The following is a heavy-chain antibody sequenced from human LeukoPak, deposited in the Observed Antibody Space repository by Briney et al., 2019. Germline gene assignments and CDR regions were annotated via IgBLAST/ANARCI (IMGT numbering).Heavy chain of an antibody. V-gene: IGHV3-9*01. J-gene: IGHJ4*02. CDR1: GFTFNDYA. CDR3: AKETKVGENLYYFDY. CDR2: LSWHSGSI. D-gene: IGHD1-26*01. Sequence: GRSLRLSCVASGFTFNDYAMHWVREAPGKGLEWVSGLSWHSGSIGYADSVKGRFIISRDNAKNSLYLEMNSLRPEDSAFYCAKETKVGENLYYFDYWGRGTLVTVSS.